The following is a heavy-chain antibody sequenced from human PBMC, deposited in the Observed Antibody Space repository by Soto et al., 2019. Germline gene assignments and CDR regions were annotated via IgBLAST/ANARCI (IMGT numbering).Heavy chain of an antibody. CDR2: IYPGDSDT. V-gene: IGHV5-51*01. Sequence: GESLQISCKGSGYSFTSYWIGWVRQMPGKGLKWMGIIYPGDSDTRYSPSFQGQVTISADKSISTAYLQWSSLRASDTAMYYCARREHSGGNRGCDFDLGGRGTRSPSPQ. D-gene: IGHD2-15*01. CDR1: GYSFTSYW. J-gene: IGHJ2*01. CDR3: ARREHSGGNRGCDFDL.